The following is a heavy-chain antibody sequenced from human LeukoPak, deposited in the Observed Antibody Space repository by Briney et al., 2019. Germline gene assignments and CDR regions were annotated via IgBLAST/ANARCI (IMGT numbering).Heavy chain of an antibody. CDR1: GGSISSGGYY. V-gene: IGHV4-30-2*01. CDR2: IYHSGST. CDR3: ARGRYDFWSGYYRS. J-gene: IGHJ5*02. D-gene: IGHD3-3*01. Sequence: SETLSLTCTVSGGSISSGGYYWSWIRQPPGKGLEWIGYIYHSGSTYYNPSLKSRVTISVDRSKNQFSLKLSSVTAADTAVYYCARGRYDFWSGYYRSWGQGTLVTVSS.